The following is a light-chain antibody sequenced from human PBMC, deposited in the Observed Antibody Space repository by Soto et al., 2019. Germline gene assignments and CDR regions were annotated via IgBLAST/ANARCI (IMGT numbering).Light chain of an antibody. J-gene: IGKJ2*01. CDR1: QSVSSSY. CDR2: GAS. V-gene: IGKV3-20*01. Sequence: VLTQSPGTLSLSPGERATLSCRASQSVSSSYLAGYQQKPGEAPRLLIYGASNRATGIPDRFSGSGSGTYFILTISRREPADFAVYFSQQYGWGPPFTFGLGNNVESK. CDR3: QQYGWGPPFT.